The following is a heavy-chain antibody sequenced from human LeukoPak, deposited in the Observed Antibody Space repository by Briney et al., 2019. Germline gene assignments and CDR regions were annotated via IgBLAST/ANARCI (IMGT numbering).Heavy chain of an antibody. CDR3: VKDSSYGAGRNYPYYFDY. CDR1: GFTFSSYW. D-gene: IGHD3-10*01. CDR2: INSDGSST. V-gene: IGHV3-74*01. Sequence: QSGGSLRLSCAASGFTFSSYWMHWVRQAPGKGLVWVSRINSDGSSTSYADSVKGRFTISRDNSKNTLYLQMQSLRAEDTAVYYCVKDSSYGAGRNYPYYFDYWGQGTLVTVSS. J-gene: IGHJ4*02.